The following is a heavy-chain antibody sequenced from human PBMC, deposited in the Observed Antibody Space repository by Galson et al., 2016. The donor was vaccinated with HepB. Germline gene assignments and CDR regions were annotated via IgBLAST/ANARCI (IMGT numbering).Heavy chain of an antibody. V-gene: IGHV3-53*01. CDR1: GFTVSSNY. CDR2: IYSGGST. Sequence: SLRLSCAASGFTVSSNYMSWVRQAPGKGLEWVSVIYSGGSTYYADSVKGRFTISRDNSKNPLFLQMNSLRAEGTAVYFCARGELWFRDGGLNYYYGMDVWGQGTTVTVSS. J-gene: IGHJ6*02. CDR3: ARGELWFRDGGLNYYYGMDV. D-gene: IGHD3-10*01.